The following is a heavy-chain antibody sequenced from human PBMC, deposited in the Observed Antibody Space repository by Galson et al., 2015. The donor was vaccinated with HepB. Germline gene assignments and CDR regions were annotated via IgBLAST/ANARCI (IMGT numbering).Heavy chain of an antibody. CDR1: GFNFSHYG. CDR3: AREDATITVASLED. D-gene: IGHD6-19*01. CDR2: VSYDGNLD. Sequence: SLRLSCAASGFNFSHYGMHWVRQAPGKGLEWVTVVSYDGNLDHYAESVKGRFTISRDNTKNTLFLEADSLRAEDTAVYYCAREDATITVASLEDWGQGVLVTVSS. J-gene: IGHJ4*02. V-gene: IGHV3-30*03.